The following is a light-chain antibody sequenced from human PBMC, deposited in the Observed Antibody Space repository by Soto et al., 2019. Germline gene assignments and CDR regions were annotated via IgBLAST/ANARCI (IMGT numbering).Light chain of an antibody. Sequence: QSVLTQPASVSGSAGQSIAISCTGTSSDVGGYNYVSWYQQHPGKAPKLLLSEVSKRPSGVSDRFSGSKSGKTASLTISGLQTQDEADYYCSSFTSAYTFVFGTGTKLTVL. V-gene: IGLV2-14*01. CDR2: EVS. CDR3: SSFTSAYTFV. CDR1: SSDVGGYNY. J-gene: IGLJ1*01.